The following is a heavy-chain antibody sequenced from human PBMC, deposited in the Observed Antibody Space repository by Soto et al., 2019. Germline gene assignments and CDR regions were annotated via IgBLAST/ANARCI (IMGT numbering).Heavy chain of an antibody. J-gene: IGHJ4*02. V-gene: IGHV3-23*01. D-gene: IGHD3-22*01. Sequence: EVQLLESGGGLVQPGGSLRLSCAASGFTFRTCAMSWVRQAPGKGLEWVSAINYGGDDTYYADSVKGRFTISRDNSKNTLDLQMNGLRDEDTAVYYCAKGSNGYRPYFFDYWGRGALVTVSS. CDR2: INYGGDDT. CDR3: AKGSNGYRPYFFDY. CDR1: GFTFRTCA.